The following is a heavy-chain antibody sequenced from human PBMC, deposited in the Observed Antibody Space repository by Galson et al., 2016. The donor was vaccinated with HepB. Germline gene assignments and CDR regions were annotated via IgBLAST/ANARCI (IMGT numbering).Heavy chain of an antibody. Sequence: SETLSLTCSVSGGSISSSSYYWGWIRQPPGKGLEWIGSIYYSGSTYYNPSLRSRVTMSVDTSKNEFSLKLSSVTAADTAVYYCARCNGETWVYYFYMDVWGKGTTVTVSS. J-gene: IGHJ6*03. CDR1: GGSISSSSYY. CDR2: IYYSGST. V-gene: IGHV4-39*01. CDR3: ARCNGETWVYYFYMDV. D-gene: IGHD3-16*01.